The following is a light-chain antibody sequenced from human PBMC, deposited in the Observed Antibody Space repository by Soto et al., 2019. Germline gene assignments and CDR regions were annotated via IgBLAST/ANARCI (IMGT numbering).Light chain of an antibody. J-gene: IGKJ5*01. CDR3: QQSYSTPIT. V-gene: IGKV3-15*01. CDR2: DTS. Sequence: EIVMTQSPPTLSVSPGERATFCCRASQSVSIKLAWYQQKPGQAPRLLIYDTSTRATGIPARFSGSGSGTEFTLTISSLQPEDFATYYCQQSYSTPITFGQRIRLEI. CDR1: QSVSIK.